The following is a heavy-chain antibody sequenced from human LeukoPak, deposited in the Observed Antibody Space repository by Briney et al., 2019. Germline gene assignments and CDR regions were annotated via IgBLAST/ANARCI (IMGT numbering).Heavy chain of an antibody. CDR2: IYYSGST. CDR3: ATTVAGPYNWFDP. CDR1: GGSTSSYY. Sequence: SETLSLTCTVSGGSTSSYYWSWIRQPPGKGLEWIGYIYYSGSTNYNPSLKSRVTISVDTSKNQFSLKLSSVTAADTAVYYCATTVAGPYNWFDPWGQGTLVTVSS. D-gene: IGHD6-19*01. V-gene: IGHV4-59*01. J-gene: IGHJ5*02.